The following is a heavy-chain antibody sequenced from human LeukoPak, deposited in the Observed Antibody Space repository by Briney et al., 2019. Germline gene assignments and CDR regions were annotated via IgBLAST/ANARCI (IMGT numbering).Heavy chain of an antibody. CDR1: GGSFSGYY. CDR3: ASGSSSWYYLDY. J-gene: IGHJ4*02. V-gene: IGHV4-34*01. Sequence: PSETLSLTCAVYGGSFSGYYWSWIRQPPGKGLEWIGEINHSGSTNYNPSLKSRVTISVDTSKNQFSLKLSSVTAADTAVYYCASGSSSWYYLDYWGQGTLVTVSS. CDR2: INHSGST. D-gene: IGHD6-13*01.